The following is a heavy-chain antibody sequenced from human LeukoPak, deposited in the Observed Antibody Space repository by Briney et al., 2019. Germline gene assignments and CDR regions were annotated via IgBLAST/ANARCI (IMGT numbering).Heavy chain of an antibody. D-gene: IGHD3-16*01. CDR3: ARGGGLNV. CDR1: GFTFSSYW. J-gene: IGHJ6*02. CDR2: INHNGNVN. Sequence: GGSLRLSCAASGFTFSSYWMNWARQAPGKGLEWVASINHNGNVNYYVDSVKGRFTVSRDNAKNSLYLQMSNLRAEDTAVHFCARGGGLNVWGQGATVTVSS. V-gene: IGHV3-7*03.